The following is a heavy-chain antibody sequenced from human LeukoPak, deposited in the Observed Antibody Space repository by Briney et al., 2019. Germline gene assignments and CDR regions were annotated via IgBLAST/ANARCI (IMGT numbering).Heavy chain of an antibody. Sequence: GGSLRLSCAASGFTFSSYSMNWVRQAPGKGLEWVAVISYDGSNKYYADSVKGRFTISRDNSKNTLYLQMNSLRAEDTAVYYCARPDKLEGSFFDYWGQGTLVTVSS. D-gene: IGHD1-1*01. V-gene: IGHV3-30*03. CDR2: ISYDGSNK. CDR1: GFTFSSYS. J-gene: IGHJ4*02. CDR3: ARPDKLEGSFFDY.